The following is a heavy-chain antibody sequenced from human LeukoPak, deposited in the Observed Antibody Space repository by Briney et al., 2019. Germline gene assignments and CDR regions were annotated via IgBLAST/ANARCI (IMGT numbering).Heavy chain of an antibody. CDR1: GFSFSDYY. CDR2: ISSSGSTT. CDR3: ARARGSYSFDY. V-gene: IGHV3-11*01. D-gene: IGHD3-10*01. Sequence: GGSLRLSGAASGFSFSDYYMGWMHQAPGKGLEWVSYISSSGSTTYYADSVKGRFTISRDNAKNSLYLQMNSLRVEDTAVFYCARARGSYSFDYWGQGTLVTVSS. J-gene: IGHJ4*02.